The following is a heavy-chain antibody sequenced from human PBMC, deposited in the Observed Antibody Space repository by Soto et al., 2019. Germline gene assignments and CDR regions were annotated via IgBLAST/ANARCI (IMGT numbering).Heavy chain of an antibody. J-gene: IGHJ6*02. D-gene: IGHD2-2*01. Sequence: ASVKVSCKASGYTFTSYYMHWVRQAPGQRLEWMGWINGDNGNTKYSQKFQGRVTITRDTSANTGYMELSRLRSEDTAVFYCARARGRYCSSSTCLPDVWGQGTTVTVSS. V-gene: IGHV1-3*01. CDR2: INGDNGNT. CDR3: ARARGRYCSSSTCLPDV. CDR1: GYTFTSYY.